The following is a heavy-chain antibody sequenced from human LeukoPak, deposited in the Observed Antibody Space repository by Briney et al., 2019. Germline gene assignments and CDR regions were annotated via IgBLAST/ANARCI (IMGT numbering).Heavy chain of an antibody. CDR2: IYYSGST. CDR1: GGSISSSSYY. J-gene: IGHJ5*02. V-gene: IGHV4-39*07. CDR3: ARDNRIVAMNWFDP. D-gene: IGHD3-22*01. Sequence: SETLSLTCTVSGGSISSSSYYWGWIRQPPGKGLEWIGSIYYSGSTYYNPSLKSRVTISVDTSKNQFSLKLSSVTAADTAVYYCARDNRIVAMNWFDPWGQGTLVTVSS.